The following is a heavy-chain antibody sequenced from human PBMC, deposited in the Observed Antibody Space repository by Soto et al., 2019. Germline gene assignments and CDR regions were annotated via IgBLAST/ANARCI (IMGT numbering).Heavy chain of an antibody. CDR3: ARDGWQQLTNYFDY. D-gene: IGHD6-13*01. J-gene: IGHJ4*02. CDR1: GYTFTSYG. Sequence: AASVKVSCKASGYTFTSYGISWVRQAPGQGLEWIGWISAYNGNTNYAQKLQGRVTMTTDTSTSTAYMELRSLRSDDTAVYYCARDGWQQLTNYFDYWGQGTLVTVSS. CDR2: ISAYNGNT. V-gene: IGHV1-18*01.